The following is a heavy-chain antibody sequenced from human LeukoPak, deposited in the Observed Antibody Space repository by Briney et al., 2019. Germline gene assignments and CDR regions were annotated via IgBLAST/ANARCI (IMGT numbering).Heavy chain of an antibody. D-gene: IGHD6-19*01. Sequence: SETLSLTCTVSGGSIINYYWSWIRQPAGKGLEWIGRIYASGSTSYNPSLKSRVTISVDKCKKQFSLKLTSVTAADTAVYYCARGEGAIAVAGYFDYWGQGTLVTVSS. CDR2: IYASGST. J-gene: IGHJ4*02. V-gene: IGHV4-4*07. CDR3: ARGEGAIAVAGYFDY. CDR1: GGSIINYY.